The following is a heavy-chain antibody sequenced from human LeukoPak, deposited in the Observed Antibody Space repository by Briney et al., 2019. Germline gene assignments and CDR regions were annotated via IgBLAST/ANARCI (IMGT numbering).Heavy chain of an antibody. CDR1: GFTFSSYA. Sequence: GGSLRLSCAASGFTFSSYAMHWVRQAPGKGLEWVAVISYDGSNKYYADSAKGRFTISRDNSKNTLYLQMNSLRAEDTAVYYCARDTHYYYDSSGYLLLWGQGTLVTVSS. J-gene: IGHJ4*02. V-gene: IGHV3-30*04. CDR2: ISYDGSNK. CDR3: ARDTHYYYDSSGYLLL. D-gene: IGHD3-22*01.